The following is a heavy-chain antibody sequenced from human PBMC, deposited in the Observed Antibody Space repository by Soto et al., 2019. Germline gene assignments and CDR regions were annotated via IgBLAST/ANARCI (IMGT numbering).Heavy chain of an antibody. D-gene: IGHD3-22*01. V-gene: IGHV3-48*02. CDR3: GGDSSGYFYPDVFDI. CDR1: GFTFSRYS. CDR2: ISSSSSTI. Sequence: EVQLVESGGGLVQPGGSLRLSCAASGFTFSRYSMNWVRQAPGKGLEWVSYISSSSSTIYYADSAKGRFTISRNNAKNSLYLQINSLRDDDTAVYYCGGDSSGYFYPDVFDIWGQGTMVTASS. J-gene: IGHJ3*02.